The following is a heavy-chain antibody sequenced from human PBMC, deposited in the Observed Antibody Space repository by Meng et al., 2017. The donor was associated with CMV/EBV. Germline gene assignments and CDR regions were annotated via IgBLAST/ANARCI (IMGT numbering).Heavy chain of an antibody. CDR2: ISSSGSTI. CDR1: GFTFSDYY. CDR3: ARDRKFRWELLGE. Sequence: GESLKISCAASGFTFSDYYMSWIRQAPGKGLEWVSYISSSGSTIYYADSVKGRFTISRDNAKNSLYLQMNSLRAEDTAVYYCARDRKFRWELLGEWGQGTLVTVSS. D-gene: IGHD1-26*01. J-gene: IGHJ4*02. V-gene: IGHV3-11*01.